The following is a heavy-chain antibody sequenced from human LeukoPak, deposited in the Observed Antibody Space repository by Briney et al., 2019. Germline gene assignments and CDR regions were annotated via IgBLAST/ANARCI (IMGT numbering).Heavy chain of an antibody. Sequence: SETLSLTCTVSGGSISSSSYYWGWIRQPPGKGLEWIGSIYYSGTTYYNPSLKSRVTISADTSKNQFSLKLSSVTAADTAVYYCARDLPFQHWGQGTLVTVSS. CDR2: IYYSGTT. CDR3: ARDLPFQH. CDR1: GGSISSSSYY. V-gene: IGHV4-39*07. J-gene: IGHJ1*01.